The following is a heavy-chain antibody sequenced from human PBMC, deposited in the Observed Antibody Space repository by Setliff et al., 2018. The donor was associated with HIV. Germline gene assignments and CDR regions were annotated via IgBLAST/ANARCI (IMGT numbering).Heavy chain of an antibody. CDR2: FSAAGFNT. CDR1: GFTFSNYA. J-gene: IGHJ3*02. D-gene: IGHD3-22*01. CDR3: ASPALPEYDGSGFYCFDI. V-gene: IGHV3-23*01. Sequence: PGGSLRLSCATSGFTFSNYALAWVRQAPGKGLEWVSSFSAAGFNTYYADSVKGRCTISRDISKNTLYRQMDSLRAEDTAVDFCASPALPEYDGSGFYCFDIWGLGTMVTVSS.